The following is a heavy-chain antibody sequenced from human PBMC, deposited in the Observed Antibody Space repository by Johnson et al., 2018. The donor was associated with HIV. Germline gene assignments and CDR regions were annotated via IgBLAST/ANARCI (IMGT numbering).Heavy chain of an antibody. Sequence: QVQLVEFGGGVVQPGRSLRLSCAASGFTFSSYAMHWVRQAPGKGLEWVAVISYDGSKKYYADSVKGRLTISRDNSKNTLYLQKNSLRAEDTAVYYCARGSPYYNFWSGYVDAFDIWGQGTMVTVSS. V-gene: IGHV3-30-3*01. CDR2: ISYDGSKK. CDR3: ARGSPYYNFWSGYVDAFDI. D-gene: IGHD3-3*01. J-gene: IGHJ3*02. CDR1: GFTFSSYA.